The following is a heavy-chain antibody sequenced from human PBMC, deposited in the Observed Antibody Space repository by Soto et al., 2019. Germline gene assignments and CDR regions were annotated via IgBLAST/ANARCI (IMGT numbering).Heavy chain of an antibody. Sequence: QVQLVESGGGVVQPGRSLRLSCAVSGFSFSDHGMHWVRQAPGKGLEWVAVISHDGRNKRCGGTVRGRITLPRDNSTNPVHLEMNSLTVDDTGIYYCARDHWKQWLGYLDYWGQGALVTVSS. J-gene: IGHJ4*02. CDR3: ARDHWKQWLGYLDY. CDR1: GFSFSDHG. CDR2: ISHDGRNK. V-gene: IGHV3-30*03. D-gene: IGHD6-19*01.